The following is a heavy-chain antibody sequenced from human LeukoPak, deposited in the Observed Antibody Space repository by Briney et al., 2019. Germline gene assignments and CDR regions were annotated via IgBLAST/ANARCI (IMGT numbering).Heavy chain of an antibody. CDR3: ARGARVTLLWFGELQYFDL. Sequence: PSETLSLTCTVSGGSISSYYWSWIRQPAGKGLEWIVRIYTSGSTNYNPSLKSRVTMSVDTSKNQFSLKLSSVTAADTAVYYCARGARVTLLWFGELQYFDLWGRGTLVTVSS. V-gene: IGHV4-4*07. D-gene: IGHD3-10*01. CDR1: GGSISSYY. CDR2: IYTSGST. J-gene: IGHJ2*01.